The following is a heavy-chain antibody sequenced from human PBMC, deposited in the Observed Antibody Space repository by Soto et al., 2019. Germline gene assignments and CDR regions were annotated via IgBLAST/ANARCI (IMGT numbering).Heavy chain of an antibody. J-gene: IGHJ4*02. CDR1: GFTFSSYS. CDR3: AREVAEDYYGSGSPIDY. D-gene: IGHD3-10*01. CDR2: ISSSSSYI. Sequence: EVQLVESGGGLVKPGGSLRLSCAASGFTFSSYSMNWVRQAPGKGLEWVSSISSSSSYIYYADAVKGRFTISRDNAKNSLYLQMNSLSAEDTAVYYCAREVAEDYYGSGSPIDYWGQGTLVTVSS. V-gene: IGHV3-21*01.